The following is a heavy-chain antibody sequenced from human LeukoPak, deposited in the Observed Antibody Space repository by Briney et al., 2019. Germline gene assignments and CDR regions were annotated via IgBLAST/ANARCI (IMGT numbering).Heavy chain of an antibody. Sequence: SVQVSCKASGATFSSYGNSWVRQAPGQGHEWMGRIIPIFGTANYAQKFQGRVTITTDESTSTAYMELSSLRSEDTAVYYCARDQYYDSSGYSIWFDPWGQGTLVTVSS. V-gene: IGHV1-69*05. CDR3: ARDQYYDSSGYSIWFDP. J-gene: IGHJ5*02. CDR1: GATFSSYG. CDR2: IIPIFGTA. D-gene: IGHD3-22*01.